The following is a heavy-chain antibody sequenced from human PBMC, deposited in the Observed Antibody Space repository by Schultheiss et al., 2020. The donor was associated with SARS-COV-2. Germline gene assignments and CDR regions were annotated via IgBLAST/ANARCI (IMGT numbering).Heavy chain of an antibody. J-gene: IGHJ6*02. V-gene: IGHV4-59*01. CDR1: GFTFSSYA. CDR2: VRLSGST. CDR3: ARDAGLTPTGGRGMDV. Sequence: GSLRLSCAASGFTFSSYAMSWVRQPPGKGLEWIGYVRLSGSTDYNPSLRSRVTISVDTSKNQFSLRLTSVTAADTAVYYCARDAGLTPTGGRGMDVWGQGTTVTVSS. D-gene: IGHD3-16*01.